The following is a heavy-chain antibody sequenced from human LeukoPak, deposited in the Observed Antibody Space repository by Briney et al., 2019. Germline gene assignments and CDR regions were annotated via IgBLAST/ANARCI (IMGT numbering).Heavy chain of an antibody. CDR1: GFTFSDYW. CDR3: AADRIAARRFDY. CDR2: INADEDRA. J-gene: IGHJ4*02. V-gene: IGHV3-74*01. Sequence: PGGSLRLSCAASGFTFSDYWMHWVRQAPGKGLVWVSHINADEDRAAYADSVKGRFTISRDNARNTLYLQMNSLRSEDTAVYYCAADRIAARRFDYWGQGTLVTVSS. D-gene: IGHD6-6*01.